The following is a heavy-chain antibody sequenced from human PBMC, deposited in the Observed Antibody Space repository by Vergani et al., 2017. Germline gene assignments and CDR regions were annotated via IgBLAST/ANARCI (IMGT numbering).Heavy chain of an antibody. CDR3: AVEIYDYGGSRDFDY. J-gene: IGHJ4*02. CDR1: GFNFGEYG. D-gene: IGHD4-23*01. V-gene: IGHV3-49*04. CDR2: IRSKTYGATT. Sequence: EVQLVESGGDLVQPRRSLRLSCQTSGFNFGEYGVSWVRQAPGKGLEWIGFIRSKTYGATTEYAASVRGRFTISRDDSKGIAYLQMSSLKKEDTAVYRCAVEIYDYGGSRDFDYWGQGTLVVVSS.